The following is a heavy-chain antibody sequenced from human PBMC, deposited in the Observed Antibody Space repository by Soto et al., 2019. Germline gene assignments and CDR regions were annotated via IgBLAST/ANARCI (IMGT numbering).Heavy chain of an antibody. CDR1: GGSISSYY. Sequence: KPSETLSLTCTVSGGSISSYYWSWIRQPPGKGLEWIGYIYYSGSTNYNPSLKSRVAISVDTSKNQFSLKLSSVTAADTAVYYCARGSSSHHYYYYGMDVWGQGTTVTVS. D-gene: IGHD6-6*01. V-gene: IGHV4-59*01. CDR3: ARGSSSHHYYYYGMDV. CDR2: IYYSGST. J-gene: IGHJ6*02.